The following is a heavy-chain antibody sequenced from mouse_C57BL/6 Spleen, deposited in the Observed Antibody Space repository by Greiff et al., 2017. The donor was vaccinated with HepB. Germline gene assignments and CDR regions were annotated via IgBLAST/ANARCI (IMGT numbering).Heavy chain of an antibody. CDR3: ARFGEGYFDV. Sequence: VQLKQSGPELVKPGDSVKISCKASGYSFTGYFMNWVMQSHGKSLEWIGRINPYNGDTFYNQKFNGKATLTVDKSSSTAHMELRSLTSEDSAVYYCARFGEGYFDVWGTWTTVTVSS. CDR2: INPYNGDT. J-gene: IGHJ1*03. V-gene: IGHV1-20*01. CDR1: GYSFTGYF.